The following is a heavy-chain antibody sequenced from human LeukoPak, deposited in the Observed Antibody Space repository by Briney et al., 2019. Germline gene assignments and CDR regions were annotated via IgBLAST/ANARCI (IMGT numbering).Heavy chain of an antibody. CDR2: IYHSGST. CDR1: GGSISSGGYS. Sequence: SETLTLTCAVSGGSISSGGYSWSWIRQPPGKGLEWIGYIYHSGSTYYNPSLKSRVTISVDRSKNQFSLKLSSVTAADTAVYYCARAHRVVVVSGYFDLWGRGTLVTVSS. CDR3: ARAHRVVVVSGYFDL. V-gene: IGHV4-30-2*01. D-gene: IGHD2-15*01. J-gene: IGHJ2*01.